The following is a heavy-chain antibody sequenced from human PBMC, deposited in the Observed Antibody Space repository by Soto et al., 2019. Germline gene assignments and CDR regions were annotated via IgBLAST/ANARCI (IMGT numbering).Heavy chain of an antibody. CDR2: INYSGST. CDR1: GDSISSSSYY. J-gene: IGHJ4*02. CDR3: ASLYGDYVPY. V-gene: IGHV4-39*01. Sequence: QLQLQESGPGLVKPSETLSLTCSVSGDSISSSSYYWGWIRQPPGKGLEWIGTINYSGSTYYNPSLKXXGXIXADTSKNQCSLKVSSVTAADTAVYYCASLYGDYVPYWGQGILVSVSS. D-gene: IGHD4-17*01.